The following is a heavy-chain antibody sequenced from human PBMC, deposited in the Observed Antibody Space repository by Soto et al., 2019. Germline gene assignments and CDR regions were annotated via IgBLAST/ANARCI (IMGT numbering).Heavy chain of an antibody. CDR2: ISSSFDSP. CDR3: ARNRIPQTHT. CDR1: GFTFSNYA. Sequence: PGGSLRLSCAASGFTFSNYAVIWVRQAPVKGLEFVSAISSSFDSPYYADSVKGRFTFCRYSSKNTLYLQKNSLRVYDTAIYYFARNRIPQTHTWGQRKLVPVSS. J-gene: IGHJ5*02. V-gene: IGHV3-23*01.